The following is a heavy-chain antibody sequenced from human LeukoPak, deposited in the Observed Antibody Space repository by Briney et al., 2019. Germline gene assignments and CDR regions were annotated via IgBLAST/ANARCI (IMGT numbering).Heavy chain of an antibody. CDR1: GFTFSSYS. V-gene: IGHV3-21*01. CDR3: AAQGWELFDY. CDR2: ISSSSSYI. Sequence: GGSLSLSCAASGFTFSSYSMNWVRQAPGKGLEWVSSISSSSSYIYYADSVKGRFTISRDSAKNSLYLQMNSLRAEDTAVYYCAAQGWELFDYWGQGTLVTVSS. D-gene: IGHD1-26*01. J-gene: IGHJ4*02.